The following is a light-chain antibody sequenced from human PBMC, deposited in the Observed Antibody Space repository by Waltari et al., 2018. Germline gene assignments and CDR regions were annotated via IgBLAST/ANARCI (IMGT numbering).Light chain of an antibody. Sequence: DIVLTQSPVTLSLSPGERATLNCRADQSVSGNLAWYQHKPGQAPRLLIYDICNRATGSPARLSGSGSGTDFTLTISSLEPEDFATYYGHQRGGWPSTFGQGTRVEIK. J-gene: IGKJ1*01. V-gene: IGKV3-11*01. CDR2: DIC. CDR3: HQRGGWPST. CDR1: QSVSGN.